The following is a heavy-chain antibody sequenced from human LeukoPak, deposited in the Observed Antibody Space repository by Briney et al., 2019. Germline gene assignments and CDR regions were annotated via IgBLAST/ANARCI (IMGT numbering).Heavy chain of an antibody. D-gene: IGHD2-21*01. V-gene: IGHV1-2*02. CDR3: ARADRLDGGPYLIGP. CDR1: GYSFTDYY. CDR2: INPNSGGT. J-gene: IGHJ5*02. Sequence: WASVKVSCKTSGYSFTDYYTHWVRQAPGQGLEWMGWINPNSGGTSSAQKFQGRVTMTRDTSITTVYMEVSWLTSDDTAIYYCARADRLDGGPYLIGPWGQGTLVTVSS.